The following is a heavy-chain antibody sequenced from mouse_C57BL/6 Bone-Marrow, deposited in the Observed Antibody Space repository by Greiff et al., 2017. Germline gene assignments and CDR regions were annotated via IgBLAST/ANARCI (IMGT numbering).Heavy chain of an antibody. Sequence: VQLVESGAELVKPGASVKLSCKASGYTFTSYWMHWVKQRPGRGLEWIGRIDPNSGGTKYNEKFKSKATLTVDKPSSTAYMQLSSLTSEDSAVYYCARSGITTVVDYAMDYWGQGTSVTVSS. CDR2: IDPNSGGT. D-gene: IGHD1-1*01. CDR1: GYTFTSYW. J-gene: IGHJ4*01. CDR3: ARSGITTVVDYAMDY. V-gene: IGHV1-72*01.